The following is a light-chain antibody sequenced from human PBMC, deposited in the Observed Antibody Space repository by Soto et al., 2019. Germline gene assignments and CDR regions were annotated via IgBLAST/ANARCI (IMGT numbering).Light chain of an antibody. CDR2: EVT. J-gene: IGLJ3*02. V-gene: IGLV2-14*01. Sequence: QSVLTQPPSASGTPGQRVTISCSGGSSNIGSNTVNWYQLHPGKAPKLMIYEVTNRPSGVSDRFSGSKSGNTASLTVSGLQAEDEGDYYCSSYVRSSSSWVFGGGTKLTVL. CDR1: SSNIGSNT. CDR3: SSYVRSSSSWV.